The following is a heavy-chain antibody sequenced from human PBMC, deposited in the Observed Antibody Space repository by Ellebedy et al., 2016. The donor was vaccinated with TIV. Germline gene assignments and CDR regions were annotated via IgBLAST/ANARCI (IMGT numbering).Heavy chain of an antibody. V-gene: IGHV7-4-1*02. CDR1: GYTFTGYP. D-gene: IGHD1-20*01. J-gene: IGHJ5*02. CDR3: ASIHNWNDVWFDP. CDR2: INTNTGTP. Sequence: ASVKVSCKGSGYTFTGYPINWVRQAPGQGLEWMGWINTNTGTPTYAQGFTGRFVFSLDTSVSTAYLQISSLKAEDTAVYYCASIHNWNDVWFDPWGQGTLVTVSS.